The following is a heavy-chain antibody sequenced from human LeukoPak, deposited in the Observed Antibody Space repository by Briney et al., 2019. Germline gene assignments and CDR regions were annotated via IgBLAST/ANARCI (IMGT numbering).Heavy chain of an antibody. CDR3: ARDDCSSTSCYGYFQH. Sequence: PSETLSLTCTVSGGSISSYYWSWVRQPPGKGLEWIGYIYYSGSTNYNPSLKSRVTISVDTSKNQFSLKLSSVTAADTAVYYCARDDCSSTSCYGYFQHWGQGTLVTVSS. J-gene: IGHJ1*01. CDR2: IYYSGST. D-gene: IGHD2-2*01. CDR1: GGSISSYY. V-gene: IGHV4-59*01.